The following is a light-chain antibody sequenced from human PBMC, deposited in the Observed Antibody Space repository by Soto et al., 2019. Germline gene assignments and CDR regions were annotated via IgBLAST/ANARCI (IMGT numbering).Light chain of an antibody. CDR1: QNIYTW. CDR2: SAS. V-gene: IGKV1-5*03. CDR3: QQFSTSETFT. Sequence: DIQMTQSPSTLSAYVGDRVTITCRASQNIYTWLAWFQQKPGKAPKLLISSASTLENGVPSRFSGSGAGTEFTLTISSLQPDDFATYYCQQFSTSETFTFGPGTKVDIK. J-gene: IGKJ3*01.